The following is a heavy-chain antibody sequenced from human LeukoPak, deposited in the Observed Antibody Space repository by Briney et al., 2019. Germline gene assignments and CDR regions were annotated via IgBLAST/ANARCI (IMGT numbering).Heavy chain of an antibody. V-gene: IGHV4-38-2*01. CDR1: GFSITSGYY. Sequence: PSETLSLTCAVSGFSITSGYYWGWIRQPPGKGLEWIGSIYHSGITYYNPSLKSRVTMSVDTSKNQFSLRLTSLTAADTAVYYCARRQKWFDPWGQGTLVTVSS. CDR2: IYHSGIT. J-gene: IGHJ5*02. CDR3: ARRQKWFDP.